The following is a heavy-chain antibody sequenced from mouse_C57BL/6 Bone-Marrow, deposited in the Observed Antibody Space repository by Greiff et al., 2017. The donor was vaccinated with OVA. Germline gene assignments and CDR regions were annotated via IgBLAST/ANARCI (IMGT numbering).Heavy chain of an antibody. CDR2: ISDGGSYT. J-gene: IGHJ4*01. Sequence: DVMLVESGGGLVKPGGSLKLSCAASGFTFSSYAMSWVRQTPEKRLEWVATISDGGSYTYYPDNVKGRFTISRDNAKNNLYLQMSHLKSEDTAMYYCARWGLGAMDYWGQGTSVTVSS. CDR3: ARWGLGAMDY. CDR1: GFTFSSYA. V-gene: IGHV5-4*03.